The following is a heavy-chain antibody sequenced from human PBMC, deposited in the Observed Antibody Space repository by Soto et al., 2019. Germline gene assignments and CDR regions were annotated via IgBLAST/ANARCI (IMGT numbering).Heavy chain of an antibody. J-gene: IGHJ6*02. V-gene: IGHV4-38-2*01. CDR3: PRALYCSGGTCSPLRGMDV. Sequence: SETLSLPGAVSGYSISSGYYWGWIRHPPGKGLEWVGTIYHSGSTYYNPSLKSRVTISVDTSKNQFSLKLNSVTAADPAVYYCPRALYCSGGTCSPLRGMDVWGLGTTVTVSS. CDR1: GYSISSGYY. CDR2: IYHSGST. D-gene: IGHD2-15*01.